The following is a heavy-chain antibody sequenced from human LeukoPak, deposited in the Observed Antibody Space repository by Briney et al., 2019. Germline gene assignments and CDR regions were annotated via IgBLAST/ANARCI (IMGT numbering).Heavy chain of an antibody. CDR2: ISGSGVST. CDR1: GFTFTIYA. D-gene: IGHD1-26*01. Sequence: PGGSLRLSCAASGFTFTIYAMSWVRQAPGKGLEWVSTISGSGVSTYYADSVKGRFTISRDNSKNTLYLQMNSLRAEDTAVYYCARGGLVGATGPIDYWGQGTLVTVSS. V-gene: IGHV3-23*01. J-gene: IGHJ4*02. CDR3: ARGGLVGATGPIDY.